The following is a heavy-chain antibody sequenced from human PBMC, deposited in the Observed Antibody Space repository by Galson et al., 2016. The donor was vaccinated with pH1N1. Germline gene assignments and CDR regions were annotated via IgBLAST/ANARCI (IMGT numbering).Heavy chain of an antibody. V-gene: IGHV3-48*02. D-gene: IGHD1-14*01. Sequence: SLRLSCAASGFTFSSYSVNWVRQAPGKGLEWVSYISSSSSTIYYAASVKGRFTISRDNAKNSLYLQMNSLRDEDTAVYYCARVNHYSYYGMDVWGQGTTVTVSS. J-gene: IGHJ6*02. CDR3: ARVNHYSYYGMDV. CDR2: ISSSSSTI. CDR1: GFTFSSYS.